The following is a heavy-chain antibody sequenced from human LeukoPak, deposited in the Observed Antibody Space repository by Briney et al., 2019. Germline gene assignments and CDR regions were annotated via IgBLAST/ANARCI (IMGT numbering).Heavy chain of an antibody. CDR3: ARAPDGYEAFDI. D-gene: IGHD3-22*01. J-gene: IGHJ3*02. Sequence: GGSLRLSCAVSGFLVSSNYMTWVRQAPGKGLEWVSVIYSGGRTYYADSVKGRFTTSRDNSKNTLYLQMNSLRAEDTAVYYCARAPDGYEAFDIWGQGTMVTVSS. CDR2: IYSGGRT. V-gene: IGHV3-66*01. CDR1: GFLVSSNY.